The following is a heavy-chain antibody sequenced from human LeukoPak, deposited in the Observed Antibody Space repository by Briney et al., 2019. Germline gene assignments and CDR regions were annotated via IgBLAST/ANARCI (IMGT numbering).Heavy chain of an antibody. CDR1: GFTFSTYA. CDR2: ISGSGGNT. J-gene: IGHJ3*02. D-gene: IGHD1-1*01. V-gene: IGHV3-23*01. CDR3: AKLQVALPVGAFDI. Sequence: GGSLRLSCAASGFTFSTYAMSWVRQAPGKGLEGVSAISGSGGNTYFADSVKGRFTISRDNSKNTVYLQMNSLRADDTAVYYCAKLQVALPVGAFDIWGQGTVVTVSS.